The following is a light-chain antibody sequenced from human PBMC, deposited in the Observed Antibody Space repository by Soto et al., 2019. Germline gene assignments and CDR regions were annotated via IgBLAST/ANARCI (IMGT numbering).Light chain of an antibody. J-gene: IGLJ3*02. V-gene: IGLV3-21*04. CDR2: YDS. CDR1: NFGSKS. Sequence: SYELTQPPSVSVAPGKTARITCGGNNFGSKSVHWYQQKPGQAPVLVIYYDSDRPSGIPERFSGSNSGNTATLTISRVEAGDEADYYCQVWDSSSDHLWVFGGGTKLTVL. CDR3: QVWDSSSDHLWV.